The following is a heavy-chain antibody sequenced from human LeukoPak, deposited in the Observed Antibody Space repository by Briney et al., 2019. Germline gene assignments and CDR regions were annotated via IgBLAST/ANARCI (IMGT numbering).Heavy chain of an antibody. CDR1: GFTFSNAW. CDR2: IKSKTDGGTT. D-gene: IGHD3-22*01. Sequence: GGSLRLSCAASGFTFSNAWMSWVRQAPGKGLEWVGRIKSKTDGGTTDYAAPVKGRFTISRDDSKNTLYLQMNSLKTEDTAVYYCTTHRFHNSGYSWWFDPWGQGTLVTVSS. CDR3: TTHRFHNSGYSWWFDP. V-gene: IGHV3-15*01. J-gene: IGHJ5*02.